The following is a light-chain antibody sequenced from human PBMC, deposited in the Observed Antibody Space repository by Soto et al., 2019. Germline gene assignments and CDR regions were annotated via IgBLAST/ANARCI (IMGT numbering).Light chain of an antibody. V-gene: IGKV1-27*01. CDR3: QKYDSAPWT. CDR1: QGISNY. J-gene: IGKJ1*01. Sequence: DIQMTQFRSSLSASVRDRVTITCRASQGISNYLAWYQQKPGKVPKLLIYAASTLQSGVPSRFSVSGSGTDFTLTISSLQPEDVATYYWQKYDSAPWTFGQVKKVEIK. CDR2: AAS.